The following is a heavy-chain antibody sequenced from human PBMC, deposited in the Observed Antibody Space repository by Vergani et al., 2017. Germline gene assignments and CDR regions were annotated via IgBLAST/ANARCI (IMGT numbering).Heavy chain of an antibody. V-gene: IGHV3-7*01. D-gene: IGHD6-6*01. CDR1: GFTFSSYW. CDR2: IKHDGSEK. J-gene: IGHJ4*02. CDR3: ARAPIAARLLLDY. Sequence: VQLVESGGGVVQPGRSLRLSCAASGFTFSSYWMSWVRQAPGKGLEWVANIKHDGSEKYYVDSVKGRFTISRDNAKNSLYLQMNSLRAEDTAVYYCARAPIAARLLLDYWGQGTLVTVSS.